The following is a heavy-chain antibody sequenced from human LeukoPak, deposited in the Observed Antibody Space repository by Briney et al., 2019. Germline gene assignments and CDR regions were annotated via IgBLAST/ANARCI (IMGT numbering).Heavy chain of an antibody. CDR3: ARDKIVGATHFDY. V-gene: IGHV3-21*01. CDR2: ISSSSSYI. D-gene: IGHD1-26*01. CDR1: GFTFSSYS. Sequence: GGSLRLSCAASGFTFSSYSMNWVRQAPGKGLEWVSSISSSSSYIYYADSVKGRFTISRDNAKNSLYLQMNSLRAEDTAVYYCARDKIVGATHFDYWGQGTLVTVSS. J-gene: IGHJ4*02.